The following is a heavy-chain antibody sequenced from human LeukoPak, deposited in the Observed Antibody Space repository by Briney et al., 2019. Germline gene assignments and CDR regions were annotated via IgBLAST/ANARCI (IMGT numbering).Heavy chain of an antibody. J-gene: IGHJ6*03. V-gene: IGHV1-2*02. CDR2: INPNTGGT. Sequence: ASVKVSCKASGYSFTGYYIHWVRQAPGQGLAWMGWINPNTGGTNYAQKFQGRVTMTRDTSISTAYMDLSSLRSDDTALYYCARGGIPHYYYYMDVWGKGTTVTVSS. CDR1: GYSFTGYY. D-gene: IGHD1-1*01. CDR3: ARGGIPHYYYYMDV.